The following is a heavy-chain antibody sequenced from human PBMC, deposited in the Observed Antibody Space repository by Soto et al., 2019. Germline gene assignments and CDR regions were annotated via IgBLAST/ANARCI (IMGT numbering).Heavy chain of an antibody. CDR2: ISWDGGST. CDR1: GFTFDDYT. J-gene: IGHJ6*02. D-gene: IGHD2-2*01. Sequence: GGSLRLSCAASGFTFDDYTMHWVRQAPGKGLEWVSLISWDGGSTYYADSVKGRFTISRDNSKNSLYLQMNSLRTEDTALYYCAKDQPAATYYGMDVWGQGTTVTVSS. CDR3: AKDQPAATYYGMDV. V-gene: IGHV3-43*01.